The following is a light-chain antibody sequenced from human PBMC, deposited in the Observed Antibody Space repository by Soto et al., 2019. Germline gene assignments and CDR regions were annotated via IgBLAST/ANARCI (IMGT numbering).Light chain of an antibody. CDR2: DAS. CDR1: QSISSW. Sequence: IQLTQSPSTLPASVGDRGTLTCRASQSISSWLASYKQKPGKAPKLLIYDASTLQSGLPSRFRGSGSGTEFTLTISSLKPEDVETYYCQQLNSYTITVGQGTRLEI. V-gene: IGKV1-5*01. CDR3: QQLNSYTIT. J-gene: IGKJ5*01.